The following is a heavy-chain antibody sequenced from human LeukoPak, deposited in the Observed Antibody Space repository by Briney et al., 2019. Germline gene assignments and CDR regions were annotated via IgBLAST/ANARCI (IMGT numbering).Heavy chain of an antibody. CDR1: GFTVSSNY. J-gene: IGHJ4*02. CDR2: IYSGGST. Sequence: PGGSLRLSCAASGFTVSSNYMSWVRQAPGKGLEWVSVIYSGGSTYYADSVKGRITISRDNAKNSLYLQMNSLRAEDTAVYYCARDGGYCSSTSCLDYWGQGTLVTVSS. CDR3: ARDGGYCSSTSCLDY. V-gene: IGHV3-66*01. D-gene: IGHD2-2*01.